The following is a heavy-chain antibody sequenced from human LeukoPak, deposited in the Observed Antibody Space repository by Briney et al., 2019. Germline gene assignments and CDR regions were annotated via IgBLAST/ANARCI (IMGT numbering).Heavy chain of an antibody. Sequence: SETLSLTCAVYGGSFSGYYWSWIRQPPGKGLEWIGEINHSGSTNYNPSLKGRVTISVDTSKNQFSLKLSSVTAADTAVYYCARSDYGDRRPFDYWGQGTLVTVSS. J-gene: IGHJ4*02. D-gene: IGHD4-17*01. CDR3: ARSDYGDRRPFDY. CDR2: INHSGST. V-gene: IGHV4-34*01. CDR1: GGSFSGYY.